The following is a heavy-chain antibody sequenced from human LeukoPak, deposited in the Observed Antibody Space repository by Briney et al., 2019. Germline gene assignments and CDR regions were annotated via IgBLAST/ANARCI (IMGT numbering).Heavy chain of an antibody. CDR3: ARGAVAAPGPY. D-gene: IGHD6-19*01. V-gene: IGHV3-53*01. CDR2: LYSGGST. CDR1: GFTVSSNY. J-gene: IGHJ4*02. Sequence: GGSLRLSCAASGFTVSSNYMSWVRHAPGKGLEWVSVLYSGGSTYYADSVKGRFTISRDNSKNTLYLQMNSLRAEDTAVYYCARGAVAAPGPYWGQGTLVTVSS.